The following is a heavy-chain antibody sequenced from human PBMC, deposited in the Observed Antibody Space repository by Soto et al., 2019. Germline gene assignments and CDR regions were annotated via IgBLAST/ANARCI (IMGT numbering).Heavy chain of an antibody. CDR3: TRDPLPTYDSSGYYYFWFDP. CDR1: GFTFGDHA. J-gene: IGHJ5*02. CDR2: TRSKAYGGTT. D-gene: IGHD3-22*01. Sequence: GGSLRLSCTGSGFTFGDHAVSWVRQAPGKGLEWVAFTRSKAYGGTTEYAASVKGRFTISRDDSKSIAYLQMNSLKTEDTAVYYCTRDPLPTYDSSGYYYFWFDPWGQGTLVTVSS. V-gene: IGHV3-49*04.